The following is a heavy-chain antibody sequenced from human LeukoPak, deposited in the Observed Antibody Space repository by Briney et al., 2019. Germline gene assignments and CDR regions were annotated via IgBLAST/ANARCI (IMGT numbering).Heavy chain of an antibody. CDR3: ARHVASTRIVVVRPFWYFDD. J-gene: IGHJ4*02. Sequence: SETLSLTCTVSGGSLRSISYYWGWIRQPPGKGLEWIGSIYYSGTANYNPSLKSRVTISVDTSKNQFSLDLSSVTAADTAMYYCARHVASTRIVVVRPFWYFDDWGQGALVTVSS. CDR2: IYYSGTA. CDR1: GGSLRSISYY. V-gene: IGHV4-39*01. D-gene: IGHD3-22*01.